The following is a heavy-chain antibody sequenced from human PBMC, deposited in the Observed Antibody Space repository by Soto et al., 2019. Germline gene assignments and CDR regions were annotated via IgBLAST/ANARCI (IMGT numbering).Heavy chain of an antibody. J-gene: IGHJ6*02. CDR2: IYSGGST. Sequence: GGSLRLSCAASGFTVSSNYMSWVRQAPGKGLEWVSVIYSGGSTYYADSVKGRFTISRDNSKNTLYLQMNSLRAEDTAVYYCARGVTMVRGVSAPDVWGQGTTVTVSS. D-gene: IGHD3-10*01. CDR3: ARGVTMVRGVSAPDV. CDR1: GFTVSSNY. V-gene: IGHV3-66*01.